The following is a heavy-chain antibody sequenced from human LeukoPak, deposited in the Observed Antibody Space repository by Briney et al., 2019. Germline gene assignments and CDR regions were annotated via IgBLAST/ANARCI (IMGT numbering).Heavy chain of an antibody. J-gene: IGHJ4*02. CDR1: GYTFTSYA. Sequence: ASVKVSCKASGYTFTSYAIHWVRQAPGYRLEWMGWISAGNGNTKYSQNFQGRVTFISNTSATTAFMELSSLRSEDAAVYYCARDSGSGNNDYWGQGTLVTVSS. V-gene: IGHV1-3*01. CDR3: ARDSGSGNNDY. CDR2: ISAGNGNT. D-gene: IGHD1-26*01.